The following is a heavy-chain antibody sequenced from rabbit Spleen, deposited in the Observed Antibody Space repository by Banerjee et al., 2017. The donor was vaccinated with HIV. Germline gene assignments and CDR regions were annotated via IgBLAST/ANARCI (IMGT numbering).Heavy chain of an antibody. J-gene: IGHJ4*01. D-gene: IGHD4-1*01. CDR2: IYTGRSGGT. CDR1: GFSFSNSYY. Sequence: QSLEESGGDLVKPGASLTLTCTDSGFSFSNSYYMCWVRQAPGKGLEWIGCIYTGRSGGTWSARWAKGRFTIPKTSSTSVTLQMASLTAADTATYFCTRASNSGGYRANVWGQGSLVTVS. V-gene: IGHV1S40*01. CDR3: TRASNSGGYRANV.